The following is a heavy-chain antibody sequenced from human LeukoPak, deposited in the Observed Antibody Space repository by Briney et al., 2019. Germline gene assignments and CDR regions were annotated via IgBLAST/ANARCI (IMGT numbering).Heavy chain of an antibody. V-gene: IGHV4-31*03. CDR3: ARVPANYDFWSGYETQDAFDI. CDR2: IYYSGST. D-gene: IGHD3-3*01. CDR1: GGSISSGGYY. J-gene: IGHJ3*02. Sequence: SETLSLTCTVSGGSISSGGYYWSWIRQHPGTGPEWIGYIYYSGSTYYNPSLKSRVTISVDTSKNQFSLKLSSVTAADTAVYYCARVPANYDFWSGYETQDAFDIWGQGTMVTVSS.